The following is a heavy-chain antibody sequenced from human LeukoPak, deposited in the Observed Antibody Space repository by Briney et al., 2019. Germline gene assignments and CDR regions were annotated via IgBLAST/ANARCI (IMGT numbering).Heavy chain of an antibody. CDR1: GFTFSSYA. V-gene: IGHV3-21*01. D-gene: IGHD2-21*01. CDR2: ISSSSSYI. J-gene: IGHJ4*02. Sequence: GGSLRLSCAASGFTFSSYAMNWVRQAPGKGLEWVSSISSSSSYIYYADSVKGRFTISRDNAKNSLYLQMNSLRAEDTAVYYCARDRTAYCGGDCSFDYWGQGTLVTVSS. CDR3: ARDRTAYCGGDCSFDY.